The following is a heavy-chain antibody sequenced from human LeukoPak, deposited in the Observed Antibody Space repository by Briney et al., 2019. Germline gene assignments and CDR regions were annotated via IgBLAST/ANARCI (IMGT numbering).Heavy chain of an antibody. CDR2: INHSGST. J-gene: IGHJ6*03. D-gene: IGHD3-16*01. V-gene: IGHV4-34*01. CDR3: ARETSQKGAHYMDV. Sequence: HSETLSLTCAVYGGSFSGYYWSWIRQPPGKGLEWIGEINHSGSTNYNPSLKSRVTISVDTSKNQFSLKLTSVTVADTAVYYCARETSQKGAHYMDVWGKGTTVTISS. CDR1: GGSFSGYY.